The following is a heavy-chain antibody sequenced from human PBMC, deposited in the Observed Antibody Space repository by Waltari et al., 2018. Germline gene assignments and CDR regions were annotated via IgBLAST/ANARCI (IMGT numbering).Heavy chain of an antibody. Sequence: EVQLVESGGVVVQPGGSLRLSCAASGFPFDDYTMHWVRHAPGKGLEWVSLISWDGGSTYYADSVKGRFTISRDNSKNSLYLQMNSLRTEDTALYYCAKGHRSYYYYYMDVWGKGTTVTVSS. CDR3: AKGHRSYYYYYMDV. CDR2: ISWDGGST. J-gene: IGHJ6*03. CDR1: GFPFDDYT. V-gene: IGHV3-43*01.